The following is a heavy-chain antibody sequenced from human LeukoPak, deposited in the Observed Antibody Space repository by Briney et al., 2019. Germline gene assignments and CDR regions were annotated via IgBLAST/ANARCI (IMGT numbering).Heavy chain of an antibody. CDR2: IYTSGST. Sequence: PSETLSLTCTVSGGSISSYYWSWIRQPAGKGLEWIGRIYTSGSTNYNPSLKSRVTISVDKSKNQFSLKLSSETAADTAVYYCARGVVAATTLIYYYYMDVWGKGTTVTVSS. D-gene: IGHD2-15*01. J-gene: IGHJ6*03. V-gene: IGHV4-4*07. CDR1: GGSISSYY. CDR3: ARGVVAATTLIYYYYMDV.